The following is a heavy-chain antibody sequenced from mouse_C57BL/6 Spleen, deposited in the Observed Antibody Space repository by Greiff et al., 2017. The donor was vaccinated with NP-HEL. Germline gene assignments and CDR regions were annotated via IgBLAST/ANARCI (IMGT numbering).Heavy chain of an antibody. Sequence: QLQQPGAELVMPGASVKLSCKASGYTFTSYWMHWVKQRPGQGLEWIGEIDPSDSYTNYNQKFKGKSTLTVDKSSSTAYMQLSSLTSEDSAVYYCARRAYFDYWGQGTTLTVSS. D-gene: IGHD3-3*01. V-gene: IGHV1-69*01. CDR1: GYTFTSYW. J-gene: IGHJ2*01. CDR3: ARRAYFDY. CDR2: IDPSDSYT.